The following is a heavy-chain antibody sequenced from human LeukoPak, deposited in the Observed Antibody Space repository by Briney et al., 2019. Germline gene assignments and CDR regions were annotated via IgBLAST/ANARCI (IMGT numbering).Heavy chain of an antibody. D-gene: IGHD3-3*01. J-gene: IGHJ6*02. V-gene: IGHV4-61*01. CDR1: GGSVSSASYY. Sequence: SETLSLTCTVSGGSVSSASYYWSWVRQPPEKGLEWIVYVYHTASTNYNPSLKSRVTISLDMSKNQFSLKLSSVTAADTAVYYCASVPILRVFTPYGMDVWGQGTTVTVSS. CDR2: VYHTAST. CDR3: ASVPILRVFTPYGMDV.